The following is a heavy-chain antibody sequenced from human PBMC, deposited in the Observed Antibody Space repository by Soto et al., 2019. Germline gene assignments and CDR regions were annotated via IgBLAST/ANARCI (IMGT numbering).Heavy chain of an antibody. CDR2: ISAYNGNT. J-gene: IGHJ6*02. CDR1: GYTFTTYY. D-gene: IGHD2-15*01. V-gene: IGHV1-18*04. Sequence: ASVKVSCKASGYTFTTYYIHWVRQAPGQGLEWMGWISAYNGNTNYAQKLQGRVTMTTDTSTSTAYMELRSLRSDDTAVYYCAAPDLGVVVAAPGYYGMDVWGQGTTVTVSS. CDR3: AAPDLGVVVAAPGYYGMDV.